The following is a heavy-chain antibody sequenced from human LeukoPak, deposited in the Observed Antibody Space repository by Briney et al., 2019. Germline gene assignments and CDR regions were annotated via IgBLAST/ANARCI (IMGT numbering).Heavy chain of an antibody. V-gene: IGHV3-7*01. J-gene: IGHJ4*02. CDR3: ARGPYSSVNTGFDY. CDR2: IKQDGSEK. D-gene: IGHD3-22*01. CDR1: GFTFSSYW. Sequence: PGGSLRLSCAASGFTFSSYWMSWVRQAPGKGLEWVANIKQDGSEKYYVDSVKGRFTISRDNAKNSLYLQMNSLRAEDAAVYYCARGPYSSVNTGFDYWGQGTLVTVSS.